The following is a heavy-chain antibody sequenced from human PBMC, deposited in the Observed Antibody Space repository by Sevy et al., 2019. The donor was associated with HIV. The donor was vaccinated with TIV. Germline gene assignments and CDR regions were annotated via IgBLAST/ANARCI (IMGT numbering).Heavy chain of an antibody. J-gene: IGHJ4*02. V-gene: IGHV1-18*04. CDR2: ISTYNGKT. Sequence: ASVKVSCKASGYTFSRSVITWVRQAPGQGLEWMGWISTYNGKTNYAQKFQDRVTMTTDTSTNTAYMELRSLRSDDTAIYFCASGRGIAVAGGGYYSDYWGQGSLVTVSS. CDR3: ASGRGIAVAGGGYYSDY. D-gene: IGHD6-19*01. CDR1: GYTFSRSV.